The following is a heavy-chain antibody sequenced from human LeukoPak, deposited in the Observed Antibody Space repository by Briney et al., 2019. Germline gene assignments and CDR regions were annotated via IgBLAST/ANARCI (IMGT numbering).Heavy chain of an antibody. CDR1: GFTFSNAW. J-gene: IGHJ4*02. CDR2: IKSKTDGGTT. D-gene: IGHD3-10*01. V-gene: IGHV3-15*01. CDR3: TTTDITMVRGAIITYDY. Sequence: PGGSLRLSCAASGFTFSNAWMSWVRQAPGKGLEWVGRIKSKTDGGTTDYAAPVKGRFTISRDDSKNTLYLQMNSLKTEDTAVYYCTTTDITMVRGAIITYDYWGQGTLVTVSS.